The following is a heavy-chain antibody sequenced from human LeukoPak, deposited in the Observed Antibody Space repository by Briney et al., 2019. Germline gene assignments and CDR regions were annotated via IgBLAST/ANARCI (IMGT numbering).Heavy chain of an antibody. J-gene: IGHJ1*01. CDR2: IYSGGST. CDR1: GFTVSSNY. V-gene: IGHV3-66*01. Sequence: GGSLRLSCAASGFTVSSNYMSWVRQAPGKGLEWVSVIYSGGSTYYSDSVKGRFTISRDNSKNTLYLQMNSLRAEDTAVYYCARDPDRWLVSSGAEYFQHWGQGTLVTVSS. D-gene: IGHD6-19*01. CDR3: ARDPDRWLVSSGAEYFQH.